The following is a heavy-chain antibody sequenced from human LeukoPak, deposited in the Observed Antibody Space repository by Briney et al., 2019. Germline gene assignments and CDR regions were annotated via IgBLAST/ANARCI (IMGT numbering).Heavy chain of an antibody. D-gene: IGHD4-17*01. V-gene: IGHV4-30-2*01. J-gene: IGHJ4*02. CDR3: ARAVRRMYYFDY. CDR2: IYHSGST. Sequence: PSETLSLTCAVPGGSISSGGYSWSWIRQPPGTGLEWLGYIYHSGSTYYNPSLKSRVTISVDRSKNQFSLKLSSVTAADTAVYYCARAVRRMYYFDYWGQGTLVTVSS. CDR1: GGSISSGGYS.